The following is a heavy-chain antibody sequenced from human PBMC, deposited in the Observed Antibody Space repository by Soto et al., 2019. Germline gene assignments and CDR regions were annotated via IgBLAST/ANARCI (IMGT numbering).Heavy chain of an antibody. J-gene: IGHJ5*02. CDR3: ARDLRRAAAGTGVWFDP. D-gene: IGHD6-13*01. CDR2: IYYSGST. Sequence: PSETLSLTCTVSGGSISSGGYYWSWIRQHPGKGLEWIGYIYYSGSTYYNPSLKSRVTISVDTSKNQFSLKLSSVTAADTAVYYCARDLRRAAAGTGVWFDPWGQGTLVTVSS. V-gene: IGHV4-31*03. CDR1: GGSISSGGYY.